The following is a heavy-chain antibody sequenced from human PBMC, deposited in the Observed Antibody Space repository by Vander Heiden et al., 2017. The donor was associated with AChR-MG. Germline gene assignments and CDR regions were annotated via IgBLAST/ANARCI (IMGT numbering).Heavy chain of an antibody. D-gene: IGHD3-22*01. CDR1: GGTIRSSSYY. Sequence: QLQLQESGPGLVKPSETLSLTCTVSGGTIRSSSYYWVWICQHPGQGLEWIGSLYYSASTHYNPSLKSRVTISVDTSRNQFSLSLSSVTAADTAVYYCGRLVAYDNSGYSLVGGRFFDYWGQGILVTIS. CDR2: LYYSAST. CDR3: GRLVAYDNSGYSLVGGRFFDY. J-gene: IGHJ4*02. V-gene: IGHV4-39*01.